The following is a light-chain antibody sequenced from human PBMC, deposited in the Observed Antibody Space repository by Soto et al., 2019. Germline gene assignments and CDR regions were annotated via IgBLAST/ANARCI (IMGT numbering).Light chain of an antibody. J-gene: IGLJ1*01. CDR3: SSFTTISTHV. V-gene: IGLV2-14*01. Sequence: QSALTQPASVSGSPGQPITISCTGTSRDIGYYNFVSWYQQHPGRAPKLMIDAVSNRPSGVSNPFSGSKSANTASLTISGLQAEDEADYYCSSFTTISTHVFGTGTKLTVL. CDR1: SRDIGYYNF. CDR2: AVS.